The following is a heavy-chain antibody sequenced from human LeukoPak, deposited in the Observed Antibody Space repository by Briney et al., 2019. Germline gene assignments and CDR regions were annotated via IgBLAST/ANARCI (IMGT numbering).Heavy chain of an antibody. Sequence: QSGGSLRLSCAASGFTFSSYAMSWVSQAPGKGLEWVSAISGSGGSTYYADSVKGRFTISRDNSKNTLYLQMNSLRAEDTAVYYCEGSGYSSNFDYWGQGTLVTVSS. D-gene: IGHD3-3*01. CDR3: EGSGYSSNFDY. CDR1: GFTFSSYA. V-gene: IGHV3-23*01. J-gene: IGHJ4*02. CDR2: ISGSGGST.